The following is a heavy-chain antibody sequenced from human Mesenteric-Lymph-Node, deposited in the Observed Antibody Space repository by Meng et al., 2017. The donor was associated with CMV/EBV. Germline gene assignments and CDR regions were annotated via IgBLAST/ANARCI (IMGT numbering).Heavy chain of an antibody. CDR3: ARGPSSGIDYDSSGFSY. CDR2: ISATGYDT. V-gene: IGHV3-23*01. CDR1: GFTFSNYA. J-gene: IGHJ4*02. Sequence: GGSLRLSCAASGFTFSNYAMSWVRQAPGKGLKWVSAISATGYDTYYPDSVEGRFTISRDNSKNTLYLQMNSLRAEDTALYYCARGPSSGIDYDSSGFSYWGQGTLVTVSS. D-gene: IGHD3-22*01.